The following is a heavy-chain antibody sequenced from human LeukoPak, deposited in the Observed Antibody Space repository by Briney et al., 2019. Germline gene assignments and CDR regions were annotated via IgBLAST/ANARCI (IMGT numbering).Heavy chain of an antibody. J-gene: IGHJ4*02. CDR1: GFTFSNYE. D-gene: IGHD3-22*01. CDR3: AREAITMRTVVINEDYFDY. CDR2: INSGGFTI. Sequence: PGGSLRLSCGASGFTFSNYEMNGVRQAPGKGLEWVSYINSGGFTIYYADSVKGRFTISRDNVKNSLYLQMNSLRVEDTAVYYCAREAITMRTVVINEDYFDYWGQGTLVTVSS. V-gene: IGHV3-48*03.